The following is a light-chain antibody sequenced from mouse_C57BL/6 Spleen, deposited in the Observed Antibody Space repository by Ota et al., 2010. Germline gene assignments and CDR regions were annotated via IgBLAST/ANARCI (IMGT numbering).Light chain of an antibody. V-gene: IGKV14-100*01. J-gene: IGKJ4*01. Sequence: DILMTQLSHPPLSVSLGDTVSITCHASQGISSNIGWLQQKPGKSFKGLIYHGTNLEDGVPSRFSGSGSGADYSLTISSLESEDFADYYCVQYAQFPFTFGSGTKLEIK. CDR1: QGISSN. CDR3: VQYAQFPFT. CDR2: HGT.